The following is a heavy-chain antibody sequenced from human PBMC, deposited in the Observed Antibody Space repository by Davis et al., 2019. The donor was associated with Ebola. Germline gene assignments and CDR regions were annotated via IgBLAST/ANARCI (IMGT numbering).Heavy chain of an antibody. CDR1: GFTFSSYG. CDR2: ISYDGSNK. J-gene: IGHJ3*02. D-gene: IGHD2-2*01. V-gene: IGHV3-30*03. Sequence: PGGSLRLSCAASGFTFSSYGMHWVRQAPGKGLEWVAVISYDGSNKYYADSVKGRFTISRDNSKNTLYLQMNSLRAEDTAVYYCARTLPSKGSTSARGAFDIWGQGTMVTVSS. CDR3: ARTLPSKGSTSARGAFDI.